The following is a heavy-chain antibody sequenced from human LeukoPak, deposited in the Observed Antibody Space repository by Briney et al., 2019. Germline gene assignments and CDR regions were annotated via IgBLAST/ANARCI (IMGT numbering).Heavy chain of an antibody. CDR2: IYRNADGGTT. Sequence: GGSLRLSCAASGFNFSNAWMTWVRQAPGKGLEWVGRIYRNADGGTTDYAAPVKGRFTISRDDSKNTLYLQMNSLKTEDTAVYYCTTDSYCSTTTCYASSNYYYGLDAWGQGTSVTVSS. J-gene: IGHJ6*02. V-gene: IGHV3-15*05. CDR3: TTDSYCSTTTCYASSNYYYGLDA. CDR1: GFNFSNAW. D-gene: IGHD2-2*01.